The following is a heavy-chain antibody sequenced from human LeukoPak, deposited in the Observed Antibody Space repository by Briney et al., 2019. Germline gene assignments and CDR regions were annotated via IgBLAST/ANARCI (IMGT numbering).Heavy chain of an antibody. V-gene: IGHV4-34*01. D-gene: IGHD2-2*01. Sequence: SETLSLTCAVYGGSFSGCYWSWIRQPPGKGLEWIGEINHSGSTNYNPSLKSRVTISVDTSKNQFSLKLSSVSAADTAVYYCAREGLVVPAASEHNWFDPWGQGTLVTVSS. CDR2: INHSGST. CDR1: GGSFSGCY. J-gene: IGHJ5*02. CDR3: AREGLVVPAASEHNWFDP.